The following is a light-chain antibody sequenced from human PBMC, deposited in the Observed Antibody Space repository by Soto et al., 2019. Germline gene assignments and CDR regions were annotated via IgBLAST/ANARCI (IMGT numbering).Light chain of an antibody. CDR2: GNS. CDR3: QSYDSSLSHV. V-gene: IGLV1-40*01. CDR1: SSNIGAGYD. Sequence: QSVLTQPPSVSGAPGQRVTISCTGSSSNIGAGYDVHWYQQLPGTDPKLLIYGNSNRPSGVPDRFSGSKSGTSASLAITGLQAEDEADYYCQSYDSSLSHVFGTGTKLTVL. J-gene: IGLJ1*01.